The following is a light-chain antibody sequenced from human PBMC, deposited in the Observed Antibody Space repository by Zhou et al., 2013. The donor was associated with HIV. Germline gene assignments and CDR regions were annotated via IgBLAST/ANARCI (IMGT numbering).Light chain of an antibody. J-gene: IGKJ1*01. V-gene: IGKV3-15*01. CDR1: QSLNGN. CDR3: QQYGNSPS. CDR2: GAS. Sequence: IALAQSPATLSLFPEERASLSCRASQSLNGNLAWYQQKPGQAPRLLIYGASTRATGIPARFSGSGSGTEFTLTISSMQSEDFAVYYCQQYGNSPSFGQGTKVEIK.